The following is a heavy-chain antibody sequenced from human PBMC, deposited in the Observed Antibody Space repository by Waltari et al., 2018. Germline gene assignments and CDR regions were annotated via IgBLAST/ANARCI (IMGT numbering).Heavy chain of an antibody. CDR2: LNPGGGSA. CDR1: MYTLDSFY. Sequence: QVHLVQSGAEVKKTGASVRISCKASMYTLDSFYINWVRQAPGQGLEWMGILNPGGGSATYAQSLQGRVTMTRDKSTGTVYMELRSLRSDDTAMYYCSRGRGGFRFGSFDIWGQGTLVTVSS. CDR3: SRGRGGFRFGSFDI. J-gene: IGHJ3*02. D-gene: IGHD3-3*01. V-gene: IGHV1-46*02.